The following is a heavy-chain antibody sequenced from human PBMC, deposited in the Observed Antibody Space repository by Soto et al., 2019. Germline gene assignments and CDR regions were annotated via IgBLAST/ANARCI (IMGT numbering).Heavy chain of an antibody. CDR1: GFTFSSYA. Sequence: PGGSLRLSCAASGFTFSSYAMHWVRQAPGKGLEWVAVISYDGSNKYYADSVKGRFTISRDNSKNTLYLQMNSLRAEDTAVYYSARLPTDDQMSGPYSSSSRWFDPWGQGTLVTVSS. CDR3: ARLPTDDQMSGPYSSSSRWFDP. D-gene: IGHD6-6*01. CDR2: ISYDGSNK. V-gene: IGHV3-30-3*01. J-gene: IGHJ5*02.